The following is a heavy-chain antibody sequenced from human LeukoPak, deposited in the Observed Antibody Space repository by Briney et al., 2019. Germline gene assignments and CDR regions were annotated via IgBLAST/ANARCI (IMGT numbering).Heavy chain of an antibody. CDR2: IYYSGST. V-gene: IGHV4-59*12. Sequence: SETLSLTCTASGGSISSYYWSWIRQPPGKGLEWIGSIYYSGSTYYNPSLKSRVTISVDTSKNQFSLKLSSVTAADTAVYYCARGRGEGRGISMVRGVRAPSYNWFDPWGHGTLVTVSS. J-gene: IGHJ5*02. D-gene: IGHD3-10*01. CDR3: ARGRGEGRGISMVRGVRAPSYNWFDP. CDR1: GGSISSYY.